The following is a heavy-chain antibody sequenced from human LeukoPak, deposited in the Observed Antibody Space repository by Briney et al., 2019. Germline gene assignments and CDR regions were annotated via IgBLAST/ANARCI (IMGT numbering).Heavy chain of an antibody. V-gene: IGHV3-23*01. D-gene: IGHD6-25*01. CDR3: AKEVKAATNWFDP. Sequence: GGSLRLSCAASGFTFSSHAMSWVRQAPGKGLEWVSAISFSGTNTYYADSVKGRFTISRDNLKNTLYLQMNSLGAEDTAVYFCAKEVKAATNWFDPWGQGTLVTVSS. CDR1: GFTFSSHA. J-gene: IGHJ5*02. CDR2: ISFSGTNT.